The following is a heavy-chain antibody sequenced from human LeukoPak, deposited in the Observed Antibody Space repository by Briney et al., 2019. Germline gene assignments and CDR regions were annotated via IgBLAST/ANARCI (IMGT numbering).Heavy chain of an antibody. CDR1: GYTFTSYG. J-gene: IGHJ3*02. CDR2: ISAYNGNT. CDR3: ARDSFGQWLVEDAFDI. D-gene: IGHD6-19*01. V-gene: IGHV1-18*01. Sequence: ASVKVSCXASGYTFTSYGISWVRQAPGQGLEWMAWISAYNGNTNYAQKLQGRVTMTTDTSTSTAYMELRSLRSDDTAVYYCARDSFGQWLVEDAFDIWGQGTMVTVSS.